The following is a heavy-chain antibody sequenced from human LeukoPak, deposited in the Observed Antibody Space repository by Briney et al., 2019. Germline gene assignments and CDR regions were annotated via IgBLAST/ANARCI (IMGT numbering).Heavy chain of an antibody. J-gene: IGHJ5*02. D-gene: IGHD2-15*01. CDR1: GGSISSGGYD. V-gene: IGHV4-31*03. CDR3: ARGSGCSGGSCYNNWFDP. CDR2: IYYSGST. Sequence: SETLSLTCTVSGGSISSGGYDWSWIRQHPGKGLEWIGYIYYSGSTYYNPSLKSRVTISVDTSKNQFSLKLSSVTAADTAVYYCARGSGCSGGSCYNNWFDPWGQGTLVTVSS.